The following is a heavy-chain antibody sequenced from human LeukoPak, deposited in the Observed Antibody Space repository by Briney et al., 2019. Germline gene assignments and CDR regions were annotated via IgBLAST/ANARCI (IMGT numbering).Heavy chain of an antibody. CDR1: GFSVRTNF. CDR3: GRKIVVVPAARWFGELLNNGLDV. CDR2: IHNGGDK. D-gene: IGHD2-2*01. V-gene: IGHV3-66*01. J-gene: IGHJ6*02. Sequence: PGESMRLSSAASGFSVRTNFMGWVRQAPGKGLEWVSIIHNGGDKYDAESVKGRFTISRDNSQNTLYLQMNSLRAEDTAVYYWGRKIVVVPAARWFGELLNNGLDVWGQGTTVTVSS.